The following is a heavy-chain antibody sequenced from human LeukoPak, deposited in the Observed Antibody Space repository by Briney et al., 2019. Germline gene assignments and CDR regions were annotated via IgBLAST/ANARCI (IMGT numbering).Heavy chain of an antibody. V-gene: IGHV4-59*01. CDR1: GGSISIYY. Sequence: SETLSLTCTVSGGSISIYYWSWIRQPPGKGLEWIGYIYYSGSTNYNPSLKSRVTISVDTSKNQFSLKLSSVTAADTAVYYCAREASGSYYDYFDYWGQGTLVTVSS. CDR2: IYYSGST. CDR3: AREASGSYYDYFDY. D-gene: IGHD3-10*01. J-gene: IGHJ4*02.